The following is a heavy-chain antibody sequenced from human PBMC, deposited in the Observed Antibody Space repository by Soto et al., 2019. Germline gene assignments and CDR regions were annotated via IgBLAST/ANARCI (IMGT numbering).Heavy chain of an antibody. CDR1: GYTFTGYY. CDR3: ARDLIVDGPDNYAMDV. V-gene: IGHV1-2*02. J-gene: IGHJ6*02. D-gene: IGHD3-22*01. CDR2: INPETGGT. Sequence: ASVKVSCKASGYTFTGYYVHWVREAPGQGLEWMGWINPETGGTSYAQKFQGRVTMTRDTSLTTVYMQLNRLTSDDSAVYYCARDLIVDGPDNYAMDVWGQGTTVTVSS.